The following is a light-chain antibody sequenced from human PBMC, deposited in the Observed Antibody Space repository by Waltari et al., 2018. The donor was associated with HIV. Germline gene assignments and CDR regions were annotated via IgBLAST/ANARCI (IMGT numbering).Light chain of an antibody. V-gene: IGLV1-47*01. J-gene: IGLJ3*02. Sequence: QSVLTPPPSASGTPGQRVTISCSGRSPNFGSNSVYWYQPLPGTAPKLLIYRNNQRPSGVPDRFSGSKSGTSASLAISGLRSEDEADYSCAAWDDSLSGWVFGGGTKLTVL. CDR3: AAWDDSLSGWV. CDR1: SPNFGSNS. CDR2: RNN.